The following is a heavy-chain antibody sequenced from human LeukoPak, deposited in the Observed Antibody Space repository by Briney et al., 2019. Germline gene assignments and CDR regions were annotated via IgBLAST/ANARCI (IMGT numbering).Heavy chain of an antibody. Sequence: ASVKVSCKASGGTFSSYAISWVRRAPGQGLEWMGRIIPISGTANYAQKFQGRVTITADKSTSTAYMELSSLRSEDTAVYYCARHISGNYYDYWGQGTLVTVSS. CDR1: GGTFSSYA. D-gene: IGHD1-26*01. V-gene: IGHV1-69*06. CDR2: IIPISGTA. CDR3: ARHISGNYYDY. J-gene: IGHJ4*02.